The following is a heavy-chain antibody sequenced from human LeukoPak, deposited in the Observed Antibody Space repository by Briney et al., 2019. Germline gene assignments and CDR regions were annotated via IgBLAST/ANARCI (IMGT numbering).Heavy chain of an antibody. CDR2: INHSGST. CDR3: ARRRYYYDSSGYYYGKYFQH. J-gene: IGHJ1*01. V-gene: IGHV4-34*01. CDR1: GGSFSGYY. Sequence: PSETLSLTCAVYGGSFSGYYWGWTRQPPGKGLEWIGEINHSGSTNYNPSLKSRVTISVDTSKNQFSLKLSSVTAADTAVYYCARRRYYYDSSGYYYGKYFQHWGQGTLVTVSS. D-gene: IGHD3-22*01.